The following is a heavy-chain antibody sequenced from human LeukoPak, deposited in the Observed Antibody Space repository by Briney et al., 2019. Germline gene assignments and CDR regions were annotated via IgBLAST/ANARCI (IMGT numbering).Heavy chain of an antibody. J-gene: IGHJ4*02. V-gene: IGHV3-21*01. CDR1: GFTFSSYS. CDR3: ARGVRGGQLDY. CDR2: ISIDSSYI. Sequence: GRSLRLSCAASGFTFSSYSMNWVRHAPGKGLEGGSSISIDSSYIYYADSAKGRFTISRDNAKNSLYLQMNSLRAEDTAVYYCARGVRGGQLDYWGRGTLVTVSS. D-gene: IGHD6-6*01.